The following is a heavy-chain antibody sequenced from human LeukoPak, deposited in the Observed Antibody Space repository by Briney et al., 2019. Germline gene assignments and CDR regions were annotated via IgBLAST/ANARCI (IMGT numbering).Heavy chain of an antibody. CDR1: GGSISNYY. J-gene: IGHJ6*03. V-gene: IGHV4-4*07. D-gene: IGHD6-6*01. CDR3: ARGQQHTSIAARQGAPGQPVAGGLDYYYYMDV. Sequence: SETLSLTCTVSGGSISNYYWSWIRQPAGKGMEWIGRIYTSGSTNYNPSLKSRVTISVDTSKNQFSRKMSSVTAADTAVYHCARGQQHTSIAARQGAPGQPVAGGLDYYYYMDVWGKGTTVTVSS. CDR2: IYTSGST.